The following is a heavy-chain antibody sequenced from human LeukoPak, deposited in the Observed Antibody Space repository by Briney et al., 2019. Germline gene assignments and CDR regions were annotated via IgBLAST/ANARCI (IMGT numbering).Heavy chain of an antibody. D-gene: IGHD6-19*01. V-gene: IGHV3-74*01. CDR1: GFTFRKYW. CDR3: ARVRQWLDDAFDI. CDR2: INTDGNNT. J-gene: IGHJ3*02. Sequence: GGSLRLSCVASGFTFRKYWMHWVRQAPGKGLVWVSRINTDGNNTSYADSVKGRFTISRDNAKNTLFLQMNSLRVEDTAVYYCARVRQWLDDAFDIWGQGTMVTVSS.